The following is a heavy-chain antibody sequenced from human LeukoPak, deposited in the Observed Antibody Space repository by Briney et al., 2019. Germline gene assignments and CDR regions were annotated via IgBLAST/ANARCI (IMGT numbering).Heavy chain of an antibody. J-gene: IGHJ6*02. Sequence: GGSVSLSCAASGFTFDDYSMHWVRQAPGKGLEWVLGISWNSGNIGHADSVKGRLTISRDNAKNSLYLQMNSLRDEDTALYYCAKELGVQWRVQNGMDVWGQGTTVTVSS. V-gene: IGHV3-9*01. CDR2: ISWNSGNI. CDR3: AKELGVQWRVQNGMDV. D-gene: IGHD6-19*01. CDR1: GFTFDDYS.